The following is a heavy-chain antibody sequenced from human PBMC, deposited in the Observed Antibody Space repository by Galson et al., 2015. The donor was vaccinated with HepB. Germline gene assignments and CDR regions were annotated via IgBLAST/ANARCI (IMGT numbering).Heavy chain of an antibody. D-gene: IGHD6-13*01. CDR1: GYTFTSYA. CDR3: AARERVSSSWDYYYYGMDV. V-gene: IGHV7-4-1*02. CDR2: INTNTGNP. Sequence: SVKVSCKASGYTFTSYAMNWVRQAPGQGLEWMGWINTNTGNPTYAQGFTGRFVFSLDTSVSTAYPQISSLKAEDTAVYYCAARERVSSSWDYYYYGMDVWGQGTTVTVSS. J-gene: IGHJ6*02.